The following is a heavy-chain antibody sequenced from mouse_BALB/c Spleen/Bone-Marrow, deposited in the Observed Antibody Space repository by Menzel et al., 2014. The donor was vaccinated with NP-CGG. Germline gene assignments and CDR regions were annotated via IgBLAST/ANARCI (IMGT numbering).Heavy chain of an antibody. Sequence: EVQVVESGGDLVKPGGSLKLSCAASGFTFSCYGMSWVRQTPEKRLEWVATISGGGSYIYYADNVKGRFIISRDNAKNNLYLQVRSLRSEDTALYYCAREGYDYDWFADWGQGTLVTVSA. V-gene: IGHV5-9-2*01. CDR3: AREGYDYDWFAD. D-gene: IGHD2-4*01. CDR1: GFTFSCYG. J-gene: IGHJ3*01. CDR2: ISGGGSYI.